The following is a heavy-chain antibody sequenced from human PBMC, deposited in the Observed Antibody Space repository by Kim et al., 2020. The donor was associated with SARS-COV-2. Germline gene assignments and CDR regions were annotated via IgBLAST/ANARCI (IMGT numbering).Heavy chain of an antibody. J-gene: IGHJ5*02. V-gene: IGHV1-2*02. CDR3: ARVLNSGYGWFDP. Sequence: ARKFQSRVTMTSDTSISTAYMELGRLRSDDTAVYYCARVLNSGYGWFDPWGQGTLVTVSS. D-gene: IGHD5-12*01.